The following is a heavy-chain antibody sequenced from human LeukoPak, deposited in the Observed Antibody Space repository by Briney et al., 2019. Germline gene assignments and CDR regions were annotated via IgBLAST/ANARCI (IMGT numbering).Heavy chain of an antibody. J-gene: IGHJ4*02. D-gene: IGHD6-19*01. CDR2: ISSSSSYI. CDR3: AREKIAVAGFDY. CDR1: GFTFSSYS. V-gene: IGHV3-21*01. Sequence: GGSLRLSCAASGFTFSSYSMNWVRQAPGRGLEWVSSISSSSSYIYYAASVKGRFTISRDNAKNSLYLQMNSLRAEDTAVYYCAREKIAVAGFDYWGQGTLVTVSS.